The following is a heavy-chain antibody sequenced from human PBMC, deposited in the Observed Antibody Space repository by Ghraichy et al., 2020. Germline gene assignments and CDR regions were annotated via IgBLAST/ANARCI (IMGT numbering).Heavy chain of an antibody. D-gene: IGHD2-8*02. J-gene: IGHJ3*02. V-gene: IGHV3-30*03. Sequence: GGSLRLSCEASGFNFNSFCFSWIRQAPGRGLEWVALISDDGTNKYYADAVQGRFAISRDDSKKTIYLHLTNVRHDDTAVYYCAAPAGYSTGWQDLFDIWGQPTTGTVSS. CDR2: ISDDGTNK. CDR1: GFNFNSFC. CDR3: AAPAGYSTGWQDLFDI.